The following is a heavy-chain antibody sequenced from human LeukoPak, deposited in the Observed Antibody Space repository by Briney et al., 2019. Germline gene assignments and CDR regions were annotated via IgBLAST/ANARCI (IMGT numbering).Heavy chain of an antibody. V-gene: IGHV4-34*01. CDR1: GGSVSGYY. CDR2: INHSGST. CDR3: ARERHSRWYVFFLDY. D-gene: IGHD6-13*01. J-gene: IGHJ4*02. Sequence: SETLSLTGAVYGGSVSGYYWMWIRQPPGKGVEWSGGINHSGSTHYIQSLKSRVTISVDTSKNQFSLKLSSVTAADTAVYSCARERHSRWYVFFLDYWGQGTLVTVSS.